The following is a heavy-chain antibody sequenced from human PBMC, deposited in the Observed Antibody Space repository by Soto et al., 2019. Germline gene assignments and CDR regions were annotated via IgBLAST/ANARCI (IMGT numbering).Heavy chain of an antibody. J-gene: IGHJ6*02. D-gene: IGHD3-10*01. Sequence: QVQLQESGPGLVKPSETLSLTCTVYGGSISSYCWSWIRQPPGKGLEWIGYIYYSGSTNYNPSLKSRVTISVDTSKNQFSLKLSSVTAADTAVYYCAGSGSSPYYYYYGMDVWGQGTTVTVSS. CDR2: IYYSGST. CDR1: GGSISSYC. V-gene: IGHV4-59*01. CDR3: AGSGSSPYYYYYGMDV.